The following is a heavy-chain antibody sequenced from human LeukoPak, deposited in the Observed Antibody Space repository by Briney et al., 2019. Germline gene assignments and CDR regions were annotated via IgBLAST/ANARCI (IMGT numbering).Heavy chain of an antibody. D-gene: IGHD3-9*01. Sequence: AGGSLRLSCSAPGFTFSSYAMHWVRQAPGKGLEYVSAISSNGGSTYYADSVKGRFTISRDNSKNTLYLQMSSLRAEDTAVYYCVKDPRYYDILTGYPYYFDYWGQGTLVTVSS. CDR1: GFTFSSYA. CDR3: VKDPRYYDILTGYPYYFDY. V-gene: IGHV3-64D*06. CDR2: ISSNGGST. J-gene: IGHJ4*02.